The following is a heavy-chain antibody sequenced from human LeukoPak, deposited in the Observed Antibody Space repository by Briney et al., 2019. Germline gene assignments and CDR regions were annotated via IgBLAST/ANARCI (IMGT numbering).Heavy chain of an antibody. CDR3: ARDDYGGKGGYAFDI. Sequence: GASVKVSCKASGYTFTGYYMHWVRQAPGQGLEWMGRINPNSGGTNYAQKFQGRVTMTRDTSISTAYMELSRLRSDDTAVFYCARDDYGGKGGYAFDIWGRGTMVTVSS. CDR1: GYTFTGYY. D-gene: IGHD4-23*01. CDR2: INPNSGGT. J-gene: IGHJ3*02. V-gene: IGHV1-2*06.